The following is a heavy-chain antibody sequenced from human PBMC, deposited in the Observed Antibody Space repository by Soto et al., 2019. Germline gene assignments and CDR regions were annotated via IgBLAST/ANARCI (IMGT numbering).Heavy chain of an antibody. V-gene: IGHV1-2*04. CDR3: ARDRAIAVAGGLDY. Sequence: ASVKVSCKASGGTFNSYAISWVRQAPGQGLEWMGWINPNSGGTNYAQKFQGWVTMTRDTSISTAYMELRSLRSDDTAVYYCARDRAIAVAGGLDYWGQGTLVTVSS. CDR2: INPNSGGT. J-gene: IGHJ4*02. CDR1: GGTFNSYA. D-gene: IGHD6-19*01.